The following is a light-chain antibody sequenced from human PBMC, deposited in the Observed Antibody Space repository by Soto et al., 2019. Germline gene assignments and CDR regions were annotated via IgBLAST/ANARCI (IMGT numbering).Light chain of an antibody. J-gene: IGLJ2*01. V-gene: IGLV7-43*01. CDR1: TGAVTSGYY. CDR2: STS. Sequence: QAVVTQEPSLTVSPGGTVTLTCASSTGAVTSGYYPNWFQQKPGQAPRALIYSTSNNHSWTPARFSGSLLGGKAALTLSGVQPEDEAEYYCLLYYGGAAVFGGGTKVTVL. CDR3: LLYYGGAAV.